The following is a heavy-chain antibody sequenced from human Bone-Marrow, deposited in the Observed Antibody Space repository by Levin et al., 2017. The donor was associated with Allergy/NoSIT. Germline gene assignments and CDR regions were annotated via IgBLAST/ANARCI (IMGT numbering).Heavy chain of an antibody. J-gene: IGHJ4*02. CDR1: GFTFSSYA. V-gene: IGHV3-30-3*01. CDR2: ISYDGSNK. D-gene: IGHD3-3*01. CDR3: ARGGRNYDFWSGSAFDY. Sequence: GGSLRLSCAASGFTFSSYAMHWVRQAPGKGLEWVAVISYDGSNKYYADSVKGRFTISRDNSKNTLYLQMNSLRAEDTAVYYCARGGRNYDFWSGSAFDYWGQGTLVTVSS.